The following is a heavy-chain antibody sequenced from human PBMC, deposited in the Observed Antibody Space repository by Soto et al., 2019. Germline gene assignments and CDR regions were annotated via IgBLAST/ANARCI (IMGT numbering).Heavy chain of an antibody. CDR2: INPNSGGT. CDR3: VRGGVVVTAVDYYYYYGMDV. V-gene: IGHV1-2*04. CDR1: GNTVPDYA. J-gene: IGHJ6*02. D-gene: IGHD2-21*02. Sequence: ASVKVSCKASGNTVPDYAIHWVRQAPGQRLEWMGWINPNSGGTNYAQKFQGWVTMTRDTSISTAYMELSRLRAEDTAVYYCVRGGVVVTAVDYYYYYGMDVWGQGTTVTVSS.